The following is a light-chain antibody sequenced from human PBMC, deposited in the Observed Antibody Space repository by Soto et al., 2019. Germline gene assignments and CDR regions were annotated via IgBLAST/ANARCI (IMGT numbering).Light chain of an antibody. CDR1: SGDVGGYKF. J-gene: IGLJ1*01. CDR3: GSYTGSIYV. V-gene: IGLV2-14*01. CDR2: EVS. Sequence: QSALTHPASVSGSPGQSITIYCTGTSGDVGGYKFVSWYQQHPGKAPKLMIYEVSNRPSGVSSRFSGSKSGNTASLTISGLQAEDEADYFCGSYTGSIYVFGNGTKVTVL.